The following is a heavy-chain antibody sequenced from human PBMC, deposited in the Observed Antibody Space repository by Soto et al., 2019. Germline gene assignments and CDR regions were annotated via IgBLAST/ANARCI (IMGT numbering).Heavy chain of an antibody. CDR2: IIPIFGTA. V-gene: IGHV1-69*13. CDR1: GGTFSSYA. J-gene: IGHJ6*02. Sequence: SVKVSCKASGGTFSSYAISWVRQAPGQGLEWMGGIIPIFGTANYAQKFQGRVTITADESTSTAYMELSSLRSEDTAVYYCARDRWYYGSGSYYYYGMDVWGQGTTVTVSS. CDR3: ARDRWYYGSGSYYYYGMDV. D-gene: IGHD3-10*01.